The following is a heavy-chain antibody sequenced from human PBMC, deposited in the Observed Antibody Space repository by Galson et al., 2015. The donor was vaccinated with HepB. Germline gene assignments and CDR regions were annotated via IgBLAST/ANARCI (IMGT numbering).Heavy chain of an antibody. Sequence: SLRLSCAASGFTVSSNYMSWVRQAPGKGLEWVSVIYSGGSTYYADSVKGRFTISRDNSKNTLYLQMNSLRAEDTAVYYCARGLDYYDSSGWKYWYFDLWGRGTLVTVSS. D-gene: IGHD3-22*01. J-gene: IGHJ2*01. V-gene: IGHV3-53*01. CDR1: GFTVSSNY. CDR2: IYSGGST. CDR3: ARGLDYYDSSGWKYWYFDL.